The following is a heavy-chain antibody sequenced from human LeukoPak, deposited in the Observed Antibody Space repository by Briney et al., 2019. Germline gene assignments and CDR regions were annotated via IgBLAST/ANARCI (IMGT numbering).Heavy chain of an antibody. V-gene: IGHV3-48*02. Sequence: GGSLRLSCAASGFTFSSYSMNWVRQAPGKGLEWVSYICSSSSHTYYADSVKGRFTISRDNAKSSLYLQMNSLRDEDTAVYYCARDYYDSSGHYYVDSWGQGTLVTVSS. CDR3: ARDYYDSSGHYYVDS. J-gene: IGHJ4*02. CDR1: GFTFSSYS. D-gene: IGHD3-22*01. CDR2: ICSSSSHT.